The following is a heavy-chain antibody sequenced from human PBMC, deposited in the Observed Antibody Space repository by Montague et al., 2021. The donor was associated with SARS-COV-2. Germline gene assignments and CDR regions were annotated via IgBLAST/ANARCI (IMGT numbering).Heavy chain of an antibody. CDR3: ASLTWMELWLSGYYLDS. D-gene: IGHD5-18*01. CDR2: IFHSGST. CDR1: GASISTGTYY. J-gene: IGHJ4*02. V-gene: IGHV4-39*02. Sequence: SETLSLTCTVSGASISTGTYYWGWIRQPTGKGLEWIGYIFHSGSTYYTPSLKSRVTMSVDTSKNHFSLKLNSATASDTAIYYCASLTWMELWLSGYYLDSWGQGTLVTVSS.